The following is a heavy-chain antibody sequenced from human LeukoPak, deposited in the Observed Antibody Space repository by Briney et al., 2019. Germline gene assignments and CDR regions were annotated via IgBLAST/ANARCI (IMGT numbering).Heavy chain of an antibody. V-gene: IGHV1-2*06. Sequence: ASVKVSCKASGYTFTGYYMHWVRQAPGQGLEWMGRINPNSGGANYAQKLQGRVTMTTDTSTSTAYMELRSLRSDDTAVYYCAGGRGGFGSYYYFDYWGQGTLVTVSS. CDR1: GYTFTGYY. CDR3: AGGRGGFGSYYYFDY. D-gene: IGHD1-26*01. J-gene: IGHJ4*02. CDR2: INPNSGGA.